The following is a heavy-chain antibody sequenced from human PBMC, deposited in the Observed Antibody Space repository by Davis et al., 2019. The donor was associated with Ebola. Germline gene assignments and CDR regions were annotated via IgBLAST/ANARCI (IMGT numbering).Heavy chain of an antibody. CDR2: IDPSDSYT. CDR1: GYSFTSYW. J-gene: IGHJ6*02. CDR3: AGSSYYYYGMDV. D-gene: IGHD6-6*01. V-gene: IGHV5-10-1*01. Sequence: PGGSLRLSCKGSGYSFTSYWISWVRQMPGKGLEWMGRIDPSDSYTNYSPSFQGHVTISAGKSISTAYLQWSSLKASDTAMYYCAGSSYYYYGMDVWGQGTTVAVSS.